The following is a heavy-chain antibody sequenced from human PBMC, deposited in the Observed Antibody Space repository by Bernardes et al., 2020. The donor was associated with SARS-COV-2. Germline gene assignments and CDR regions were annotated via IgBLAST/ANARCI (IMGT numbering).Heavy chain of an antibody. Sequence: GESLKISCKASGYTFINYWIGWVRQMPGKGLEWMGIIYPRDFDTRYRPSFRGQVTISADKSISTAYLQWSGLKASDTAIYYCARHDAVRGTEYWGQGTLVTVSS. CDR3: ARHDAVRGTEY. V-gene: IGHV5-51*01. CDR1: GYTFINYW. CDR2: IYPRDFDT. D-gene: IGHD1-1*01. J-gene: IGHJ4*02.